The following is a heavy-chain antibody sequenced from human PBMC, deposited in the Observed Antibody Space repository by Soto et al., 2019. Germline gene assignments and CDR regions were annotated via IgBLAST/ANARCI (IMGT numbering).Heavy chain of an antibody. CDR1: GFTFSSYA. V-gene: IGHV3-30-3*01. CDR3: ARPLWRDDYNWGYFDL. CDR2: ISYDGSNK. D-gene: IGHD4-4*01. J-gene: IGHJ2*01. Sequence: QVRLVESGGGVVQPGRSLSLSCAASGFTFSSYAMHWVRQAPGKGLEWVAVISYDGSNKYYADSVEGRFTISRDNSKNTLYLQMNSLRAEDTAVYYCARPLWRDDYNWGYFDLWGRGTLVTVSS.